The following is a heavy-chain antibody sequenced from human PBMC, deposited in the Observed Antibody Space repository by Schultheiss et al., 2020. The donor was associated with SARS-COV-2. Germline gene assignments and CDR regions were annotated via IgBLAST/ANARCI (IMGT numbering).Heavy chain of an antibody. J-gene: IGHJ4*02. D-gene: IGHD3-10*01. CDR3: ASLSAW. CDR2: ISWNSGSI. CDR1: GFTFSSYG. Sequence: GGSLRLSCAASGFTFSSYGMHWVRQAPGKGLEWVSGISWNSGSIGYADSVKGRFTISRDNAKNSLYLQMSSLRADDTAVYYCASLSAWWGQGTLVTVSS. V-gene: IGHV3-9*01.